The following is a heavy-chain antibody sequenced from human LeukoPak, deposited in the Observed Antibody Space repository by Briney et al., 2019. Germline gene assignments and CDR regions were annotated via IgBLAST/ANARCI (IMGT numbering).Heavy chain of an antibody. V-gene: IGHV3-48*02. D-gene: IGHD2-21*01. CDR2: IGSSGSAGGNI. CDR3: ARAPTPYFTYYMDV. Sequence: GGSPRLSCAASGFSFSGFGMNWVRQAPGKGLEWISYIGSSGSAGGNIYYAVSVKGRFTVSRDNAKDSLFLQMNSLQDADTAVYYCARAPTPYFTYYMDVLGKGTTVTVSS. CDR1: GFSFSGFG. J-gene: IGHJ6*03.